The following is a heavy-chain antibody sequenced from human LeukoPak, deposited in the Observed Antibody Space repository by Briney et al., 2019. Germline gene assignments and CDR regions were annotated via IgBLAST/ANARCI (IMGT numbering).Heavy chain of an antibody. D-gene: IGHD2-15*01. V-gene: IGHV3-7*01. Sequence: GGSLRLSWAASGFTFSRFWMSWVRHPPGKGLGWVANITKEGSEKNYGDSVKGRFPISRDNAKTSLYLQLNSLRAEDTAVYYCASGYCSGGSCYYFDYWGQGTLVTVSS. CDR2: ITKEGSEK. J-gene: IGHJ4*02. CDR1: GFTFSRFW. CDR3: ASGYCSGGSCYYFDY.